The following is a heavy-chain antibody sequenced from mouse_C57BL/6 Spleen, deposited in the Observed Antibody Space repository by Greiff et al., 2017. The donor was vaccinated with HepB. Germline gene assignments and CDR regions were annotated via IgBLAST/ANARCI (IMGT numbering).Heavy chain of an antibody. CDR3: AVNWDEEDWYFDV. D-gene: IGHD4-1*01. CDR1: GYSITSGYY. CDR2: ISYDGSN. Sequence: ESGPGLVKPSQSLSLTCSVTGYSITSGYYWNWIRQFPGNKLEWMGYISYDGSNNYNPSLKNRISITRDTSKNQFFLKLNSVTTEDTATYYCAVNWDEEDWYFDVWGTGTTGTVSS. V-gene: IGHV3-6*01. J-gene: IGHJ1*03.